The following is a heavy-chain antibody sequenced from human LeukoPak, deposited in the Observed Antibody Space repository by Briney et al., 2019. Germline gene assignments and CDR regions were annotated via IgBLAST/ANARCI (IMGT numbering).Heavy chain of an antibody. CDR2: IYHSGAT. CDR1: GGSISNYY. CDR3: ARKSPTSGSYGWYFDY. J-gene: IGHJ4*02. Sequence: PSETLSLTCTVSGGSISNYYWSWIRQPPGKGREWSGYIYHSGATNYNPSLRSRVIISVDTSNNQFSLNLRSVTAADTAIYYCARKSPTSGSYGWYFDYWGQGALVTVSS. V-gene: IGHV4-59*01. D-gene: IGHD1-26*01.